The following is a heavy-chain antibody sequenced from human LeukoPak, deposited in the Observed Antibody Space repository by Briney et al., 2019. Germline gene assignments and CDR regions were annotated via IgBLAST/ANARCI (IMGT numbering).Heavy chain of an antibody. CDR3: AGDYRSSGGYYYYMDV. Sequence: SETLSPTCTVSGGSISSYYWGWIRQPPGKGLEWIGSIYYSGSTYYNPSLKSRVTISVDTSKNQFSLKLSSVTAADTAVYYCAGDYRSSGGYYYYMDVWGKGTTVTISS. D-gene: IGHD6-13*01. J-gene: IGHJ6*03. CDR1: GGSISSYY. CDR2: IYYSGST. V-gene: IGHV4-39*01.